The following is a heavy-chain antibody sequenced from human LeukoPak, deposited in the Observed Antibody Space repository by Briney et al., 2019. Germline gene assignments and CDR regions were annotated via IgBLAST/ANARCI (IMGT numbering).Heavy chain of an antibody. Sequence: ASVKVSCKASGHTFTNYGITWVRQAPGQGLEWMGWISAYNGNTNYAQKFQGRVTMTTDTSTSTAYMELSSLRSEDMAVYYCARVRVTASSVYFDYWGQGTLVTVSS. CDR3: ARVRVTASSVYFDY. D-gene: IGHD4-23*01. CDR1: GHTFTNYG. CDR2: ISAYNGNT. V-gene: IGHV1-18*03. J-gene: IGHJ4*02.